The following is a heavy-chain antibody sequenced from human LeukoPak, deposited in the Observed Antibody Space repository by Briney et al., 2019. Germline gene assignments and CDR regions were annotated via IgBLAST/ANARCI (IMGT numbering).Heavy chain of an antibody. CDR1: GYTFTSYG. Sequence: ASVKVSCKASGYTFTSYGLTWVRPAPGEGLEWMGWISAYNGNTKTAQKLQDRVTMTTDTSTSTAYMEVRSLRYDDTAVYYCARLVHSGLGEDDYWGQGTLVTVSS. CDR3: ARLVHSGLGEDDY. J-gene: IGHJ4*02. CDR2: ISAYNGNT. V-gene: IGHV1-18*01. D-gene: IGHD3-16*01.